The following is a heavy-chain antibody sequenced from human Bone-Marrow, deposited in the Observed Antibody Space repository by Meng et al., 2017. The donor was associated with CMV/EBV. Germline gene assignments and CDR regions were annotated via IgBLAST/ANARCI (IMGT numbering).Heavy chain of an antibody. Sequence: SETLSLTCTVSGGSVSSGSYYWSWIRQPPGKGLEWIGYIYYSGSTNYNPSLKSRVTISVDTSKNQFSLKLSSVTAAYTAVYYCARDKGPYDSSGTFDDWGQGTLVTVSS. CDR3: ARDKGPYDSSGTFDD. CDR2: IYYSGST. CDR1: GGSVSSGSYY. J-gene: IGHJ4*02. D-gene: IGHD3-22*01. V-gene: IGHV4-61*01.